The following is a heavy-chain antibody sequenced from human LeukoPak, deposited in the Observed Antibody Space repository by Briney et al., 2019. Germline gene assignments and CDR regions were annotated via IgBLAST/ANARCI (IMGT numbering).Heavy chain of an antibody. CDR3: TRVFERRDNRYYYYYMDV. CDR2: INPDSGDT. J-gene: IGHJ6*03. D-gene: IGHD3-10*02. V-gene: IGHV1-2*02. Sequence: ASVKVSCKASGYRFTNYYLHWVRQAPGQGLEWMGWINPDSGDTKYTQEFQGRVTMTSDTSVTTAHLELSSLRSDDTAVYYCTRVFERRDNRYYYYYMDVWGEGTTVTISS. CDR1: GYRFTNYY.